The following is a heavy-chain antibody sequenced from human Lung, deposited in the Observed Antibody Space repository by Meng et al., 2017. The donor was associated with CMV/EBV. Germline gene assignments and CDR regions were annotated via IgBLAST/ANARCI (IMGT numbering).Heavy chain of an antibody. CDR2: NYPHGIT. Sequence: TVSCCSLSCYSRSWIRPPPGEGPEWIGYNYPHGITSYNPKYNPSLKSRVTLSVDTSKNPFSLKLSSVTAADTAVYYCARGRIYFEYWGQGTPVTVSS. V-gene: IGHV4-59*01. CDR3: ARGRIYFEY. CDR1: CCSLSCYS. J-gene: IGHJ4*02. D-gene: IGHD1-14*01.